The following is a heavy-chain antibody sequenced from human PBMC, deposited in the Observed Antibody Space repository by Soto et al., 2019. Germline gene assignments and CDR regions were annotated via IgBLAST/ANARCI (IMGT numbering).Heavy chain of an antibody. CDR1: GFTCSSYW. CDR2: IKQDGSEK. D-gene: IGHD3-22*01. CDR3: AGSETQRRYYYDSSGYGAFDI. J-gene: IGHJ3*02. V-gene: IGHV3-7*01. Sequence: PGGSLRLSCAASGFTCSSYWMSWVRQAPGKGLEWVANIKQDGSEKYYVDSVKGRFTISRDNAKNSLYLQMNSLRAEDTAVYYCAGSETQRRYYYDSSGYGAFDIWGQGTMVTVS.